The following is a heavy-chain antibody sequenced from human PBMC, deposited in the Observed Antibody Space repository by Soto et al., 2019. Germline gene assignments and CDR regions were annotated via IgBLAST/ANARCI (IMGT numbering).Heavy chain of an antibody. CDR1: GDSVSSNTAS. CDR3: AKGDNLGPKTGYAFDP. V-gene: IGHV6-1*01. Sequence: SQTLSLTFAISGDSVSSNTASWNWIRPSPSRGLEWLGRTYFRSKWYNDYAVSVKSRIIINPDTSNNQFSLQLNSVTPEDTAVYFCAKGDNLGPKTGYAFDPWGQGTLVTVSS. CDR2: TYFRSKWYN. J-gene: IGHJ5*02. D-gene: IGHD5-12*01.